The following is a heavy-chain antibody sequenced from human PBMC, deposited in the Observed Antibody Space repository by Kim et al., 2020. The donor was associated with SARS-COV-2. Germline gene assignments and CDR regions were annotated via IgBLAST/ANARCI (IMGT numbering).Heavy chain of an antibody. CDR2: IKQDGSEK. V-gene: IGHV3-7*01. Sequence: GGSLRLSCAASGFTFSSYTMTWVRQAPGKGVEWVANIKQDGSEKYYVDSVKGRFTISRDNAKNSLNLQMNSLRAEDTAVYYCARDRNIADWGQGTRVTVSS. D-gene: IGHD1-1*01. CDR3: ARDRNIAD. J-gene: IGHJ4*02. CDR1: GFTFSSYT.